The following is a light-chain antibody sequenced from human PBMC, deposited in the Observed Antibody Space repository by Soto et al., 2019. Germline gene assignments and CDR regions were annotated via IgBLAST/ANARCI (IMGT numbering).Light chain of an antibody. V-gene: IGLV2-8*01. CDR2: EVT. Sequence: QSALTQPPSASGSPGQSVTISCTGSSSDIGGYDFVSWYQQHPGKAPKLMIFEVTKRPSGVPDRFSGSKSGNTASLTVSGPQADDEADYYCSSYAGSNNLGFGGGTKLTVL. CDR3: SSYAGSNNLG. J-gene: IGLJ2*01. CDR1: SSDIGGYDF.